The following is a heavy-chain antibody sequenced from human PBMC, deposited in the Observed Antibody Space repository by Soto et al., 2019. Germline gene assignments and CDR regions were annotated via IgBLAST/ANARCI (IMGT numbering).Heavy chain of an antibody. J-gene: IGHJ2*01. CDR2: IIPILGIA. CDR1: GGTFSSYT. Sequence: QVQLVQSGAEVKKPGSSVKVSCKASGGTFSSYTISWVRQAPGQGLEWMGRIIPILGIANYAQKFQGRVTITADKSTRPAYMERSSLRSEDTAVYYCAPPVAGTYWYFDLWGRGTLVTVSS. D-gene: IGHD6-19*01. CDR3: APPVAGTYWYFDL. V-gene: IGHV1-69*02.